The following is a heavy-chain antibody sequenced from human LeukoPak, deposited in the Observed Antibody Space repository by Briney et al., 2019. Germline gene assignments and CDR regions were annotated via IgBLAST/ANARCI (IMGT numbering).Heavy chain of an antibody. J-gene: IGHJ4*02. Sequence: GSSVKVSCKASGYTFTGYYMHWVRQAPAQGLEWMGWINPNSGGTNYAQKFQGRVTITRDTSISKAYMEQSRLSTTETSGDYCARSMDRGVLPPLFDYWLRGRLVT. CDR3: ARSMDRGVLPPLFDY. CDR1: GYTFTGYY. CDR2: INPNSGGT. V-gene: IGHV1-2*02. D-gene: IGHD3-10*01.